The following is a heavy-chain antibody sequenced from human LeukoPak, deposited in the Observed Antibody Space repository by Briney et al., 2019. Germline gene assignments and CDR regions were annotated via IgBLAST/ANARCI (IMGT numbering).Heavy chain of an antibody. D-gene: IGHD6-6*01. CDR1: GYTFTGYY. V-gene: IGHV1-2*02. Sequence: ASVKFSCKASGYTFTGYYMHWVRQAPGQGLEWMGWINPNSGGTNYAQKFQGRVTMTRDTSISTAYTELSRLRSDDTAVYYCARSARRWQLVPYYYYYYMDVWGKGTTVTVSS. J-gene: IGHJ6*03. CDR2: INPNSGGT. CDR3: ARSARRWQLVPYYYYYYMDV.